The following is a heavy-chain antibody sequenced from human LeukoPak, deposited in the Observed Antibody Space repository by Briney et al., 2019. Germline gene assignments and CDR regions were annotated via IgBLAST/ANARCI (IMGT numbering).Heavy chain of an antibody. CDR1: GFTFSSYA. CDR2: ISRSGTDT. CDR3: ARDGTTGTTNYYYAMDV. Sequence: GGSLRLSCAASGFTFSSYAMNWVRQAPGKGLEWISYISRSGTDTLYADSVKGRFTISRDNAKNSLFLQMSSLRDEDTAVYYCARDGTTGTTNYYYAMDVWGQGTTVTVSS. D-gene: IGHD4-17*01. V-gene: IGHV3-48*02. J-gene: IGHJ6*02.